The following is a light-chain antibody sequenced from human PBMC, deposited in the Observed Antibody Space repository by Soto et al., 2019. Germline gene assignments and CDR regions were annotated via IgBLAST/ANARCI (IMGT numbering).Light chain of an antibody. Sequence: QSALTQPASVSGSPGQSITISCTGTSSDVGGYNYVSWYQQHPGKAPKXMIYDVXXXXXXXXNRFSGSTSGNTASLTISGXXXXXXXDYXCSSYTSSSTLFGGGTKLTVL. CDR2: DVX. CDR3: SSYTSSSTL. J-gene: IGLJ2*01. CDR1: SSDVGGYNY. V-gene: IGLV2-14*01.